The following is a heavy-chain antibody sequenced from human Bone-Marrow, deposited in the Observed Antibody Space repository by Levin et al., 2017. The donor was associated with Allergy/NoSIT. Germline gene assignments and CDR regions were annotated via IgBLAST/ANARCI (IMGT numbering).Heavy chain of an antibody. Sequence: GGSLRLSCAASGFTFSGSAMHWVRQASGKGLEWVGRIRSKANSYATAYAASVKGRFTISRDDSKNTAYLQMNSLKTEDTAVYYCTSWFTSYYDFWSGYYGNPSYYYYMDVWGKGTTVTVSS. CDR2: IRSKANSYAT. D-gene: IGHD3-3*01. CDR1: GFTFSGSA. J-gene: IGHJ6*03. V-gene: IGHV3-73*01. CDR3: TSWFTSYYDFWSGYYGNPSYYYYMDV.